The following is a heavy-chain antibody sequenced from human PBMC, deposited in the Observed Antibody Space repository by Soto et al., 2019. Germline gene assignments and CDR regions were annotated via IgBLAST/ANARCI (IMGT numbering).Heavy chain of an antibody. CDR1: GGSVSSGSYY. J-gene: IGHJ4*02. Sequence: QVQLQESGPGLVKPSETLSLTCTVSGGSVSSGSYYWSWIRQPPGKGLEWLGYIYYSGSTNYNPSPKSRVTISVDTSKNQFSLKLSSVTAADTAVYYCARGDCSGGSCYSRPYVFDYWGQGTLVTVSS. V-gene: IGHV4-61*01. CDR3: ARGDCSGGSCYSRPYVFDY. CDR2: IYYSGST. D-gene: IGHD2-15*01.